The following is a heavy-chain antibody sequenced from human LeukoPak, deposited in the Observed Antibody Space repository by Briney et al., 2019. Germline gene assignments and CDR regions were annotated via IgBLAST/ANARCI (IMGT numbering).Heavy chain of an antibody. CDR1: GGSISTHY. CDR2: IYYSGST. J-gene: IGHJ5*02. V-gene: IGHV4-59*11. D-gene: IGHD2-2*01. Sequence: SETLSLTCTVSGGSISTHYWSWIRQPPGKGLQWIGYIYYSGSTNYNPSLKSRVTISVDTSKNQFSLKLSSVTAADTAVYYCARSQAYCSSTTCYVNWFDPWGQGTLVTVSS. CDR3: ARSQAYCSSTTCYVNWFDP.